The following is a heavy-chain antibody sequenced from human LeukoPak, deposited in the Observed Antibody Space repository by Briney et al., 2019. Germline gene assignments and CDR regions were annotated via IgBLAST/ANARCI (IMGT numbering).Heavy chain of an antibody. J-gene: IGHJ4*02. CDR3: ARDQGRIAVAGTRWGFDY. D-gene: IGHD6-19*01. CDR2: ISAYNGNT. V-gene: IGHV1-18*01. Sequence: GASVKVSCKASGYTFTSYGISWVRQAPGQGLEWMGWISAYNGNTNYAQKLQGRVTMTTDTSTSTAYMELRSLRSDDTAVYYCARDQGRIAVAGTRWGFDYWGQGTLVTVSS. CDR1: GYTFTSYG.